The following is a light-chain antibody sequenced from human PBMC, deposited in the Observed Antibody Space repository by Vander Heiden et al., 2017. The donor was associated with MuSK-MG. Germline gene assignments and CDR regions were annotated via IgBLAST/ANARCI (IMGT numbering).Light chain of an antibody. CDR2: YDG. CDR1: NIRTKS. J-gene: IGLJ2*01. CDR3: QVWDSRSDHVV. Sequence: SYVLTQPPSVSVAPGQTARISCGGDNIRTKSVHWYQQKPGQAAVVVMYYDGVRPSGIPERFSGSNAGNTATLAISGVEAGDEADYYCQVWDSRSDHVVFGGGTNLIVL. V-gene: IGLV3-21*04.